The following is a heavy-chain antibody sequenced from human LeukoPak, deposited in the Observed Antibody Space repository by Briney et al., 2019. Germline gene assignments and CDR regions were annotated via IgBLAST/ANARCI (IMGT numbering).Heavy chain of an antibody. Sequence: SGTLSLTCTVSGGSISSYYWSWIRQPPGKGLEWIGYIYYSGSTNYNPSLKSRVTISVDTSKNQFSLKLSSVTAADTAVYYCARDALGMDVWGQGTTVTVSS. J-gene: IGHJ6*02. V-gene: IGHV4-59*01. CDR3: ARDALGMDV. CDR2: IYYSGST. CDR1: GGSISSYY.